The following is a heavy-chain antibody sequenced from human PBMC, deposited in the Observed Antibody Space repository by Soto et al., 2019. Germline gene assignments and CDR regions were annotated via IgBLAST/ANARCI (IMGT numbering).Heavy chain of an antibody. Sequence: LRLSCAASGFTFSGSAMTWVRQAPGKWLEYVSSITSSGSEVFHAASVKGRFTMSRDNSKNMLYLQMNSLRAEDTAVYYCAKEGYDSGWYWDSWRQGALVTVSS. V-gene: IGHV3-23*01. CDR1: GFTFSGSA. D-gene: IGHD6-19*01. CDR2: ITSSGSEV. CDR3: AKEGYDSGWYWDS. J-gene: IGHJ4*02.